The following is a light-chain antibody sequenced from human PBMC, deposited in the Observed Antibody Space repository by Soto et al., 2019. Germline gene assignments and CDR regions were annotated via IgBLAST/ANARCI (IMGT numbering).Light chain of an antibody. CDR3: CSYAGSYTYV. V-gene: IGLV2-11*01. Sequence: QLVLTQPRSVSGSPGQSVTISCTGTSSDVGGYNYVSWYQHHPGKAPKVMIYDVSKRPSGVPDRFSGSKSGNTASLTISGLQAEDEADYYCCSYAGSYTYVFGTGTKLTVL. CDR1: SSDVGGYNY. CDR2: DVS. J-gene: IGLJ1*01.